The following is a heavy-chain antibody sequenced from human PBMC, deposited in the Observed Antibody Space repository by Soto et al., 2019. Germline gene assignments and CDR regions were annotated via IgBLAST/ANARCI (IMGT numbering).Heavy chain of an antibody. CDR3: ASDVVYYDSSGYYFKGTKYYYYGVDV. J-gene: IGHJ6*02. V-gene: IGHV3-33*01. Sequence: GGSLRLSCAASGFTFSTYGMHWVRQAPGKGLEWVAVMWYDGSNEHYADSVRGRFTISRDNSKNTLYLQMNSLRAEDTAVYYCASDVVYYDSSGYYFKGTKYYYYGVDVWGQGTTVTVSS. D-gene: IGHD3-22*01. CDR2: MWYDGSNE. CDR1: GFTFSTYG.